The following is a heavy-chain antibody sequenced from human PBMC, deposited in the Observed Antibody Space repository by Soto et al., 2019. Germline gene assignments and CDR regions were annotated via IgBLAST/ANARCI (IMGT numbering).Heavy chain of an antibody. D-gene: IGHD3-3*01. V-gene: IGHV1-69*13. Sequence: SVKVSCKASGGTFSSYAISWVRQAPGQGLEWMGGIIPIFGTANYAQKFQGRVTITADESTSTAYMELSSLRSEDTAVYYCARIISRDFWSGYYPGYYYYGMDVCGQGTTVTVSS. CDR3: ARIISRDFWSGYYPGYYYYGMDV. CDR2: IIPIFGTA. CDR1: GGTFSSYA. J-gene: IGHJ6*02.